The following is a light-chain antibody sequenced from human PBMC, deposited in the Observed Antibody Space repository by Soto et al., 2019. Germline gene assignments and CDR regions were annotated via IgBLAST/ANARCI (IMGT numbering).Light chain of an antibody. Sequence: EIVLTQSPGTLSLSPGERATLSCRASQSVSSSYLAWYQQKPGQAPRLLIYGASSRATGIPERFSGSGSGKDFTFTISRMEPEDFAVYYCEPYGSSYTFGQGTKVDIQ. CDR1: QSVSSSY. V-gene: IGKV3-20*01. CDR2: GAS. J-gene: IGKJ2*01. CDR3: EPYGSSYT.